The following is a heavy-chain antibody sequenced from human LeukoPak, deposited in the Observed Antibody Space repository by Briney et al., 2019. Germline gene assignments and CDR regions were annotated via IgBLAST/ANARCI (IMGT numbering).Heavy chain of an antibody. Sequence: SETLSLTCTVSGGSISSGGYYWSWIRQHPGKGLEWIGSIYYSGSTYYNLSLKSRVTISVDTSKNQFSLKMSPVTAADTAVYYCARGPGSSGWTYFDYWGQGTLVTVSS. D-gene: IGHD6-19*01. J-gene: IGHJ4*02. CDR2: IYYSGST. V-gene: IGHV4-39*01. CDR1: GGSISSGGYY. CDR3: ARGPGSSGWTYFDY.